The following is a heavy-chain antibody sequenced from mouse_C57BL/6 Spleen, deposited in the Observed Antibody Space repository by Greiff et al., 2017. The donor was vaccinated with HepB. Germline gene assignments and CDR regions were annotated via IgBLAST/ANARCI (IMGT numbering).Heavy chain of an antibody. CDR3: ATFITTVVEGYAMDY. CDR2: IWGVGST. CDR1: GFSLTSYG. Sequence: VQLQESGPGLVAPSQSLSITCTVSGFSLTSYGVDWVRQSPGKGLEWLGVIWGVGSTNYNSALKSRLSISKDNSKSQVFLKMNSLQTDDTAMYYCATFITTVVEGYAMDYWGQGTSVTVSS. V-gene: IGHV2-6*01. J-gene: IGHJ4*01. D-gene: IGHD1-1*01.